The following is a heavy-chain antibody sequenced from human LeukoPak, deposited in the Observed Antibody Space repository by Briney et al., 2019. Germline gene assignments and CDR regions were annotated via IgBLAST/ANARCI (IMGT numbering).Heavy chain of an antibody. CDR2: ISGSGDDT. CDR1: GFTFSSYA. V-gene: IGHV3-23*01. Sequence: GSLRLSCAASGFTFSSYAMSWVRQTPGQGLEWVSSISGSGDDTRYADVVKGRFTISRDTSKNTMYLQMNSLRGEDSAVYYCAKSQGGEVYYYYGIDVWGQGTTVTV. J-gene: IGHJ6*02. D-gene: IGHD2-21*01. CDR3: AKSQGGEVYYYYGIDV.